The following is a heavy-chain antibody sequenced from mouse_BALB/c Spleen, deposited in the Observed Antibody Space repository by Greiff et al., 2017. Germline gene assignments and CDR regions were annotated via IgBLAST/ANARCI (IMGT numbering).Heavy chain of an antibody. CDR1: GYTFTSYV. D-gene: IGHD1-1*01. Sequence: VQLQQSGPELVKPGASVKMSCKASGYTFTSYVMHWVKQRPEQGLEWIGWIDPENGNTIYDPKFQGKASITADTSSNTAYLQLSSLTSEDTAVYYCARSDYGSSHWFAYWGQGTLVTVSA. CDR3: ARSDYGSSHWFAY. V-gene: IGHV14-1*02. CDR2: IDPENGNT. J-gene: IGHJ3*01.